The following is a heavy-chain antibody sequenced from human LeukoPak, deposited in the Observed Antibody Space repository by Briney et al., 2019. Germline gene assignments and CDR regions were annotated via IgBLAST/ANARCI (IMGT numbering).Heavy chain of an antibody. CDR2: IYYSGST. D-gene: IGHD6-13*01. Sequence: SETLSLTSTVSGGSVSSGSYYWSWIRQPPGKGLEWIGYIYYSGSTNYNPSLKSRVTISVDTSKNQFSLKLSSVTAADTAVYYCARESSRRQAFDPWGQGTLVTVSS. CDR3: ARESSRRQAFDP. CDR1: GGSVSSGSYY. V-gene: IGHV4-61*01. J-gene: IGHJ5*02.